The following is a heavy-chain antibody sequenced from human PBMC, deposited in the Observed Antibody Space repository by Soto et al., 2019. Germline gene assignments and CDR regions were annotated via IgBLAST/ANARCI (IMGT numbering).Heavy chain of an antibody. CDR3: AVAHLGDYDFWSGYPSFYGMDV. CDR2: IYYSGST. D-gene: IGHD3-3*01. J-gene: IGHJ6*02. Sequence: TLSLTCTVSGGSISSGGYYWSWIRQHPGKGLEWIGYIYYSGSTYYNPSLKSRVTISVDTSKNQFSLKLSSVTAADTAVYYCAVAHLGDYDFWSGYPSFYGMDVWGQGTTVTVS. V-gene: IGHV4-31*03. CDR1: GGSISSGGYY.